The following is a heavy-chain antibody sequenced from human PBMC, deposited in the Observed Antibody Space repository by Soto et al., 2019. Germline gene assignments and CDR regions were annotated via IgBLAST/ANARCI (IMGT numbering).Heavy chain of an antibody. CDR2: IYWDDDK. CDR1: GFSLSTSGVG. V-gene: IGHV2-5*02. J-gene: IGHJ5*02. CDR3: APRRAYSDSHVGEFDP. Sequence: QITLKESGPTLVKPTQTLTLTCTVSGFSLSTSGVGVGWIRQPPGKALEWLALIYWDDDKRYSPSLKSRLTITKDTSKNKVVLTMTNMDPVDTATYYCAPRRAYSDSHVGEFDPWGQGTLVSVSS. D-gene: IGHD4-17*01.